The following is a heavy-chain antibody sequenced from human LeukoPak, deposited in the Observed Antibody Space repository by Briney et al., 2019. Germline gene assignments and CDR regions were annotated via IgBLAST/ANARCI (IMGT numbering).Heavy chain of an antibody. Sequence: GASVKVSCKASGGTFSSYAISWVRQAPGQGLEWMGGIIPIFGTANYAQKFQGRVTITADESTSTAYMELSSLRSEDTAVYYCARLRSGYDSNDYWGQGTLVTVSS. D-gene: IGHD5-12*01. CDR1: GGTFSSYA. CDR2: IIPIFGTA. CDR3: ARLRSGYDSNDY. J-gene: IGHJ4*02. V-gene: IGHV1-69*13.